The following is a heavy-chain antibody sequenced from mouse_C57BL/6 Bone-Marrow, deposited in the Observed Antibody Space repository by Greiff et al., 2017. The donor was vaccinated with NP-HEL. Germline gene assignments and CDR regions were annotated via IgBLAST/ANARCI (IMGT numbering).Heavy chain of an antibody. CDR2: IYPRSGNT. D-gene: IGHD4-1*01. Sequence: QVHVKQSGAELARPGASVKLSCKASGYTFTSYGISWVKQRTGQGLEWIGEIYPRSGNTYYNEKFKGKATLTADKSSSTAYMELRSLTSEDSAVYFCARWLTVPLYYFDYWGQGTTLTVSS. CDR1: GYTFTSYG. V-gene: IGHV1-81*01. J-gene: IGHJ2*01. CDR3: ARWLTVPLYYFDY.